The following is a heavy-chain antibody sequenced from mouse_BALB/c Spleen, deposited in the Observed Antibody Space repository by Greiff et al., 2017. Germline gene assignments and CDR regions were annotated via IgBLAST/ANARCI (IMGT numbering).Heavy chain of an antibody. J-gene: IGHJ4*01. Sequence: QVQLQQSGAELVKPGASVKLSCKASGYTFTSYYMYWVKQRPGQGLEWIGGINPSNGGTNFNEKFKSKATLTVDKSSSTAYMQLSSLTSEDSAVYYCTRRGHGNSLMDYWGQGTSVTVSA. D-gene: IGHD2-1*01. V-gene: IGHV1S81*02. CDR1: GYTFTSYY. CDR3: TRRGHGNSLMDY. CDR2: INPSNGGT.